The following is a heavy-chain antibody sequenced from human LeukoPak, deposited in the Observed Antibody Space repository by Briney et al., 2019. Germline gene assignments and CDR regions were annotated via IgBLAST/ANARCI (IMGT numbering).Heavy chain of an antibody. CDR3: AKEDYYGSGSYYLNAFDI. Sequence: GGSLRLSCAASDFSFTTYAMSWVRQAPGKGLEWVSSISGGGTITYYANSVKGRFTISRDNSKYTLYLQMNSLRAEDTAVYYCAKEDYYGSGSYYLNAFDIWGQGTMVTVSS. V-gene: IGHV3-23*01. D-gene: IGHD3-10*01. J-gene: IGHJ3*02. CDR2: ISGGGTIT. CDR1: DFSFTTYA.